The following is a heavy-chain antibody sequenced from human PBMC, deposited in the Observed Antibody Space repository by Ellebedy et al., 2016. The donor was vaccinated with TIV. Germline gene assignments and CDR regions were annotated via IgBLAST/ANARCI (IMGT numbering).Heavy chain of an antibody. D-gene: IGHD2-15*01. CDR2: ISSSSRTI. V-gene: IGHV3-48*04. J-gene: IGHJ4*02. CDR3: ARDPIWDGCSGGSCYFDL. Sequence: GESLKISCAGSGLTFSSYGMNWVRQAPGKGLGWVSYISSSSRTIYYADSVKGRFTISRDNAKNSLYLQMNSLRAEDTAVYYCARDPIWDGCSGGSCYFDLWGQGIPVIVSS. CDR1: GLTFSSYG.